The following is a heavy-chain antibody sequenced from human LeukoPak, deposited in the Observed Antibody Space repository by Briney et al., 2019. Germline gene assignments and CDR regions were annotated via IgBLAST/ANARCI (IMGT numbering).Heavy chain of an antibody. CDR2: IKQDGSEK. Sequence: GGSLRLSCAASRFTFSSYWMSWVRQAPGKGLEWVANIKQDGSEKYYVDSVKGRFTISRDNAKNSLYLQMNSLRAEDTAVYYCARDLYYDSSGNFDYWGQGTLVTVSS. CDR3: ARDLYYDSSGNFDY. D-gene: IGHD3-22*01. V-gene: IGHV3-7*04. J-gene: IGHJ4*02. CDR1: RFTFSSYW.